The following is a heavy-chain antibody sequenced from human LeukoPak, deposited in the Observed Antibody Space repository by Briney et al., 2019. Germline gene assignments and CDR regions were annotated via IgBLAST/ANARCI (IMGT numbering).Heavy chain of an antibody. D-gene: IGHD6-19*01. CDR1: GFMFSSYW. CDR3: AKVWIHSSGSYYFDY. V-gene: IGHV3-7*03. J-gene: IGHJ4*02. CDR2: IKQAGTEN. Sequence: QPGGSLRLSCAASGFMFSSYWMTWVRQAPGKGLEWVANIKQAGTENSYVDSVKGRFTISRDNAKNSLYLQINSLRAEDTALYYCAKVWIHSSGSYYFDYWGQGTLVTVSS.